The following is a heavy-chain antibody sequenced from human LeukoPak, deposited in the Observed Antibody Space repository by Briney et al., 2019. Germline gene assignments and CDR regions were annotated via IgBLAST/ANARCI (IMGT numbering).Heavy chain of an antibody. V-gene: IGHV4-31*03. Sequence: SETLSLTCIVSGGSIRSGAYYWSWIRQHPGKGLEWIGYIYDSGSTNYNPSLKSRVTISVDTSKNHFPLKLSSVTAADTAVYYCASQQWLATHYFDYWGQGTLVTVSS. J-gene: IGHJ4*02. CDR2: IYDSGST. D-gene: IGHD6-19*01. CDR1: GGSIRSGAYY. CDR3: ASQQWLATHYFDY.